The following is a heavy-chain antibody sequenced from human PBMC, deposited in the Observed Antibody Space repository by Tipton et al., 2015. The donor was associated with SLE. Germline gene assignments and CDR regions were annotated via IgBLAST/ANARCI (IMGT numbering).Heavy chain of an antibody. V-gene: IGHV4-39*07. J-gene: IGHJ3*02. Sequence: TLSLTCTVSGGSVSSGSYYWSWIRQPPGKGLEWIGEINHSGSTNYNPSLKSRVTISVDTSKNQFSLKLSSVTAADTAVYYCARDVLEGTDIWGQGTMITVSS. D-gene: IGHD3-3*01. CDR3: ARDVLEGTDI. CDR1: GGSVSSGSYY. CDR2: INHSGST.